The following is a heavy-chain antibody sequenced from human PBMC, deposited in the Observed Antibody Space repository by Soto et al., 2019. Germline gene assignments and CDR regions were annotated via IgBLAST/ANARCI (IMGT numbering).Heavy chain of an antibody. CDR2: IYYSGST. J-gene: IGHJ5*02. CDR3: ASLSNYDFWSGHAYNWFDP. Sequence: SETLSLTCTVSGGSISSYYWSWIRQPPGKGLEWIGYIYYSGSTNYNPSLKSRVTISVDTSKNQFSLKLSSVTAADTAVYYCASLSNYDFWSGHAYNWFDPWGQGTLVTVSS. D-gene: IGHD3-3*01. V-gene: IGHV4-59*01. CDR1: GGSISSYY.